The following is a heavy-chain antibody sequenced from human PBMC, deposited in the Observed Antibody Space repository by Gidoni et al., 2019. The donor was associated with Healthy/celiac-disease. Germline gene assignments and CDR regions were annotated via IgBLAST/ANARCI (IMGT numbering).Heavy chain of an antibody. V-gene: IGHV1-69-2*01. CDR1: GYTFTDYY. CDR2: VDPEDGET. Sequence: EVQLVQSGAEVKKPGATVKISCTVSGYTFTDYYMHWVQQAPGNGLEWMGPVDPEDGETIYAEKFQGRVTITADTSTDTAYMELSSLRSEDTDVYYCATGLQRSDNWFDPWGQGTLVTVSS. CDR3: ATGLQRSDNWFDP. J-gene: IGHJ5*02. D-gene: IGHD4-4*01.